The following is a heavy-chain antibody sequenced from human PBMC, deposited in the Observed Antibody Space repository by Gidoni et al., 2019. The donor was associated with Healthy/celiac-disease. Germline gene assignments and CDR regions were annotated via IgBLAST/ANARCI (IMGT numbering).Heavy chain of an antibody. CDR3: ARSDYYGSGSHRY. CDR1: GFTFSSYG. V-gene: IGHV3-33*01. D-gene: IGHD3-10*01. CDR2: IWYDGSNK. J-gene: IGHJ4*02. Sequence: QVQLVESGGGVVQPGRSLRLSCAPSGFTFSSYGLHWVRQAPGKGLEWVAVIWYDGSNKYYADSVKGRFTISRDNSKNTLYLQMNSLRAEDTAVYYCARSDYYGSGSHRYWGQGTLVTVSS.